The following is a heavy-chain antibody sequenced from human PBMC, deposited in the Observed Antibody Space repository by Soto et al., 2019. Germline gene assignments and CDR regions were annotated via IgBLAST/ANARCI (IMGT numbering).Heavy chain of an antibody. CDR2: IYYSGST. V-gene: IGHV4-59*01. Sequence: QVQLQESGPGLVKPPETLSLTCTVSGGSISSYYWSWIRQPPGKGLEWIGYIYYSGSTNYNPSLKSRVTISVDTTKNQFSLKLSSVTAADTAVYYCARMGGYYYGSGSYLPYYYYMDVWGKGTTVTVSS. CDR3: ARMGGYYYGSGSYLPYYYYMDV. D-gene: IGHD3-10*01. CDR1: GGSISSYY. J-gene: IGHJ6*03.